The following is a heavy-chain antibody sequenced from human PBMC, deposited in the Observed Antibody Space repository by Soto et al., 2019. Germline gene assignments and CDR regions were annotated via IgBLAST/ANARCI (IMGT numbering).Heavy chain of an antibody. CDR2: ISWNSGSI. CDR3: TKDRGLFGELLFDWYFDL. Sequence: EVQLVESGGGLVQPGRSLRLSCAASGFTFDDYAMHWVRQAPGKGLEWVSGISWNSGSIGYADSVKGRFTISRDNAKNSLYLRMNSLSAEDTALYYFTKDRGLFGELLFDWYFDLWGRGTLVTVSS. V-gene: IGHV3-9*01. D-gene: IGHD3-10*02. CDR1: GFTFDDYA. J-gene: IGHJ2*01.